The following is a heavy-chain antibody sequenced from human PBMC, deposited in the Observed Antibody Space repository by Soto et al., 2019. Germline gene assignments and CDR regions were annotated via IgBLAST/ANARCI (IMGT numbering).Heavy chain of an antibody. D-gene: IGHD3-10*01. V-gene: IGHV1-8*01. J-gene: IGHJ5*01. CDR2: VNPNTGNT. Sequence: QVQLVQSGAEVKKPGASVKVSCTGSGYTFRSYDIHWVRQATGQGLEWMGWVNPNTGNTGYAQKFQGRVTMTRDMSKSSACMEVNSLTSEDTAIYYCARAYGAGSFDFWGQGTLVPVSS. CDR3: ARAYGAGSFDF. CDR1: GYTFRSYD.